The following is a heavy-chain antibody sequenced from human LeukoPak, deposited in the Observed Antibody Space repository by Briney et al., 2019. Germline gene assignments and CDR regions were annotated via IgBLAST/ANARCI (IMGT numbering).Heavy chain of an antibody. D-gene: IGHD4-23*01. J-gene: IGHJ4*02. CDR1: GFTFSSYA. CDR3: ARATSWLQWYDY. CDR2: ISDSGGST. V-gene: IGHV3-23*01. Sequence: GGSLRLSCAASGFTFSSYAMSWVRQAPGKGLEWVSGISDSGGSTSYADSVKGLFTISRDNAKTSLYLQMSSLRAEDAAAYYCARATSWLQWYDYWGQGTLVTVSS.